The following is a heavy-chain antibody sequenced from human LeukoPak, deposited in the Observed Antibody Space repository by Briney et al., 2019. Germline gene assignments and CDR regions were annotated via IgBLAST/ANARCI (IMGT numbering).Heavy chain of an antibody. CDR1: GGSISRTSSGTYY. D-gene: IGHD3-3*01. Sequence: SETLSLTCTVSGGSISRTSSGTYYSTCIRQPAGKGLKWNGRISPTGKTNYNPSLNSPLNISMETSKNQFSLNLSSVTAADAAVYYCAREFRLRFDPWGQGTLVTVSS. J-gene: IGHJ5*02. V-gene: IGHV4-61*02. CDR3: AREFRLRFDP. CDR2: ISPTGKT.